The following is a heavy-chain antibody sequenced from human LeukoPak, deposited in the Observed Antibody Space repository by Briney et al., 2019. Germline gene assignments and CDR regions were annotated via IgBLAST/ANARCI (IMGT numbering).Heavy chain of an antibody. CDR3: AKDYDSSGWAAFDI. CDR2: ISGTGDST. Sequence: GGSLRLSCAASGFTFSNFAMSWVRQAPGKGLECVSSISGTGDSTSYADSVRGRFTVSRDNSKTTLYLQMNSLRAEDTAVYYCAKDYDSSGWAAFDIWGQGTMVTVSS. V-gene: IGHV3-23*01. CDR1: GFTFSNFA. D-gene: IGHD3-22*01. J-gene: IGHJ3*02.